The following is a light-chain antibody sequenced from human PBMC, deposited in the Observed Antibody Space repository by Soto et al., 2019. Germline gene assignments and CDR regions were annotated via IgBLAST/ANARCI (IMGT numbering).Light chain of an antibody. J-gene: IGKJ1*01. CDR1: QSISAH. CDR2: TAS. V-gene: IGKV1-39*01. Sequence: DIQMTQSPSSLSASVGDRVTITCRESQSISAHLNWYQLKPGKAPKLLIYTASTLQSGVPSRFRGSGSGTVFTLAIDGLQPDDFATCYCQQTHKTPWTFGQGTRVVF. CDR3: QQTHKTPWT.